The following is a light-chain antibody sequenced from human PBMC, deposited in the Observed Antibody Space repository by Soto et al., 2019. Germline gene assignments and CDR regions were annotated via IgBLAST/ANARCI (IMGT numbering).Light chain of an antibody. CDR1: QGISSY. J-gene: IGKJ3*01. CDR3: QQLNSYPLT. CDR2: AAS. Sequence: DIQLTQSLSFLSASVGDRVTITCRASQGISSYLAWYQQKPGKAPKLLIYAASTLQSGVPSRFSGSGSGTEFTLTISSLQPEDFATYYCQQLNSYPLTFGPGTKVDIK. V-gene: IGKV1-9*01.